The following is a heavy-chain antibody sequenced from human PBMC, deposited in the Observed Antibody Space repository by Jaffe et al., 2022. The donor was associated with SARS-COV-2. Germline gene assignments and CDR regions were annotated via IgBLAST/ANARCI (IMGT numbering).Heavy chain of an antibody. V-gene: IGHV3-23*01. CDR2: ISATGGST. D-gene: IGHD1-26*01. J-gene: IGHJ4*02. CDR1: GFTFNSCA. CDR3: AKSAGRGELLVSFWDY. Sequence: EVQLLESGGGLVQRGGSLRLSCAASGFTFNSCAMNWVRQAPGKGLEWVSGISATGGSTYYADSVKGRFTIFRDNSKNTLYLQMNSLRAEDTAIYYCAKSAGRGELLVSFWDYWGQGTLVTVSS.